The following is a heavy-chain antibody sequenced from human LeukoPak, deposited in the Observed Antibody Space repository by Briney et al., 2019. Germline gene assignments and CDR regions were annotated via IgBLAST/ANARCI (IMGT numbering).Heavy chain of an antibody. D-gene: IGHD3-22*01. CDR1: DGSISSSSYY. Sequence: SETLSLTCTVSDGSISSSSYYWGWIRQPPGKGLEWIGGIYYSGSTYYNPSLKSRVTISVDTSKNQFSLKLSSVTAADTAVYYCASLAGYYYDNYDYWGQGTLVTVSS. J-gene: IGHJ4*02. CDR2: IYYSGST. V-gene: IGHV4-39*01. CDR3: ASLAGYYYDNYDY.